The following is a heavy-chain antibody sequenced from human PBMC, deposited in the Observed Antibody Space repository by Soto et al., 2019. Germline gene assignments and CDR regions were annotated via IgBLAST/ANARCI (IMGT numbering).Heavy chain of an antibody. CDR3: ARHGSIGVAGTVWFDP. J-gene: IGHJ5*02. Sequence: PSETLSLTCAVYGGSISSYYWSWIRQPPGKGLEWIGYIYYSGSTNYNPSLKSRVTISVDTSKNQFSLKLSSVTAADTAVYYCARHGSIGVAGTVWFDPWGQGTLVTVSS. CDR2: IYYSGST. V-gene: IGHV4-59*08. D-gene: IGHD6-19*01. CDR1: GGSISSYY.